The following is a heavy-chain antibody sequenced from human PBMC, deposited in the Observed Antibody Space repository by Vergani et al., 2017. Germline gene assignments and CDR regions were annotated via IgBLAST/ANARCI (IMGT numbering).Heavy chain of an antibody. CDR2: IYYSGST. Sequence: QVQLQESGPGLVKPSETLSLTCTVSGGSISSYNWSWLRQPPGKGLEWIGYIYYSGSTNYNPSLKSRVTISVDTSKNQFSLKLSSVTAADTAVYYCARVRAAADYYYYYYYMDVWGKGTTVTVSS. CDR3: ARVRAAADYYYYYYYMDV. J-gene: IGHJ6*03. CDR1: GGSISSYN. V-gene: IGHV4-59*01. D-gene: IGHD6-13*01.